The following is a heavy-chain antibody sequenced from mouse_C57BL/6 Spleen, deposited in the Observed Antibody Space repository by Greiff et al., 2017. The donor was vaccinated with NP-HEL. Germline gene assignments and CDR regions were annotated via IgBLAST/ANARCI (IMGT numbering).Heavy chain of an antibody. CDR3: AKNYYGSSYGAMDY. Sequence: VKLMESGPGLVQPSQRLSITCTVSGFSLTSYGVHWVRQSPGKGLEWLGVIWRGGSTDYNAAFMSRLSITKDNSKSQVFFKMNSLQADDTAIYYCAKNYYGSSYGAMDYWGQGTSVTVSS. CDR1: GFSLTSYG. D-gene: IGHD1-1*01. V-gene: IGHV2-5*01. CDR2: IWRGGST. J-gene: IGHJ4*01.